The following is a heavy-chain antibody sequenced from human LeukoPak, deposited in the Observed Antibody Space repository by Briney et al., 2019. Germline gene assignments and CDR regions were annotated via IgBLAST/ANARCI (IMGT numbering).Heavy chain of an antibody. D-gene: IGHD6-19*01. Sequence: PGGSLRLSCAASGFAFSSQAMGWVRQAPGKGLEWVSVISDSGDTTYYADSVKGRFTIARDNSKNTLYLQMDSQRAEDTALYYCAKDARRTSGWYFFDHWGQGTLVTVSS. J-gene: IGHJ4*02. CDR2: ISDSGDTT. V-gene: IGHV3-23*01. CDR1: GFAFSSQA. CDR3: AKDARRTSGWYFFDH.